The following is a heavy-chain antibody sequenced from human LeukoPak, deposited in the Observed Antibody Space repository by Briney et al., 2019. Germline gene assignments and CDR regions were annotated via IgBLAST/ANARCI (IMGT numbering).Heavy chain of an antibody. CDR1: GFAFSSHW. CDR3: ARGNDYWSGYIDY. J-gene: IGHJ4*02. V-gene: IGHV3-74*01. D-gene: IGHD3-3*01. Sequence: HPGGSLRLSCAASGFAFSSHWMHWVRQAPGKGLVGVSHVKNDGSSTNYADSVRGRFTISRDNAKNTLYLQMNSLRAEDTAVYYCARGNDYWSGYIDYWGQGTLVTVSS. CDR2: VKNDGSST.